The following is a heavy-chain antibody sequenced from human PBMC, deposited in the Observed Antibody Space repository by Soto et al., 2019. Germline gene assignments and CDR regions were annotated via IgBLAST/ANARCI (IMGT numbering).Heavy chain of an antibody. CDR1: GASISSYY. D-gene: IGHD2-15*01. CDR3: ARVAGATNIDM. V-gene: IGHV4-59*01. CDR2: IFYTGRT. Sequence: PSETLSLTCNVSGASISSYYWAWVRQPPGMGLEWIGHIFYTGRTDYNPSLESRVTISSRPSKNQFYLKLSSVTTADTAVYYCARVAGATNIDMWAEGTLVPASS. J-gene: IGHJ4*02.